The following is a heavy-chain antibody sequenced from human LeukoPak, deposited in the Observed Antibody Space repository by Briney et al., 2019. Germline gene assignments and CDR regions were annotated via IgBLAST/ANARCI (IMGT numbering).Heavy chain of an antibody. CDR2: IRDDGSIK. J-gene: IGHJ4*02. CDR3: ATYRQVLLPFES. D-gene: IGHD2-8*02. CDR1: GFTFNNYG. V-gene: IGHV3-30*02. Sequence: GGSLRLSCAPSGFTFNNYGMHWVRQAPGKGLEWVAFIRDDGSIKYYADSVRGRFTISRDNSKSTLSLQMNSLRAEDTAIYYCATYRQVLLPFESWGQGTLVTVSS.